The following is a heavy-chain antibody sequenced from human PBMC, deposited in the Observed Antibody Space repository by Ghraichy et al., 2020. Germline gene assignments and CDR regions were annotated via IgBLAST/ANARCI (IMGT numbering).Heavy chain of an antibody. Sequence: SETLSLTCTVSGGSISSSSYYWGWIRQPPGKGLEWIGSIYYSGSTYYNPSLKSRVTISVDTSKNQFSLKLSSVTAADTAVYYCARHGWTRDADYGDYSFDYWGQGTLVTVSS. V-gene: IGHV4-39*01. CDR2: IYYSGST. D-gene: IGHD4-17*01. J-gene: IGHJ4*02. CDR1: GGSISSSSYY. CDR3: ARHGWTRDADYGDYSFDY.